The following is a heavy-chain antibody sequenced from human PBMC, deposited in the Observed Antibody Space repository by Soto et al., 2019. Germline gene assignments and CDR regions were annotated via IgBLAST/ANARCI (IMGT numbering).Heavy chain of an antibody. D-gene: IGHD3-10*01. CDR2: ISVGSGSI. Sequence: ELQLVESGGGLVQPGGSLRVSCAASGFIFRSYAFNWIRQAPGKGLEWVSYISVGSGSIFYAHSGKGRFTISRDDGWISLYLHITTLRRKDTTLYYCVSYGRWAFYIWGQGTMFTVSS. CDR3: VSYGRWAFYI. V-gene: IGHV3-48*01. J-gene: IGHJ3*02. CDR1: GFIFRSYA.